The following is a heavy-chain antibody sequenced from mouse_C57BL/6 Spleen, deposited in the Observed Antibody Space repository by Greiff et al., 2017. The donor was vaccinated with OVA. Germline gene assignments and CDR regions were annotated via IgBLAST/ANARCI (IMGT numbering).Heavy chain of an antibody. CDR2: ISYDGSN. D-gene: IGHD1-1*01. Sequence: EVKLLESGPGLVKPSQSLSLTCSVTGYSITSGYYWNWIRQFPGNNLEWMGFISYDGSNNYNPSLKNRISITPDTSNNQFFLKLNSVTTEDTATYYCARECHDYGSSYAMDYWGQGTSVTVSS. CDR3: ARECHDYGSSYAMDY. J-gene: IGHJ4*01. CDR1: GYSITSGYY. V-gene: IGHV3-6*01.